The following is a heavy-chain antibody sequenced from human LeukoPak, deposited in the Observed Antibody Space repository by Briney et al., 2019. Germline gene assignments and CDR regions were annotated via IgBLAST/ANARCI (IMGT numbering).Heavy chain of an antibody. V-gene: IGHV3-7*01. CDR3: ARNYAYNHFDY. J-gene: IGHJ4*02. CDR1: GFTFSSSW. D-gene: IGHD5-24*01. Sequence: GGSLRLSCAVSGFTFSSSWMTWVRQAPGKGLEWVATMNSDGGQKSYVDSVKGRFTISRDNAKNSLYLQMNSLRAEDTAVYYCARNYAYNHFDYWCQGTLVTVSS. CDR2: MNSDGGQK.